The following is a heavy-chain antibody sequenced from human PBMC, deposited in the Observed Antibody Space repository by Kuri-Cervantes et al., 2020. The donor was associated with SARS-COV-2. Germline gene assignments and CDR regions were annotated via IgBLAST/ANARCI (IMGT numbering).Heavy chain of an antibody. CDR3: ATGPIKQHSIVEATTGLRYYYGMDV. J-gene: IGHJ6*02. V-gene: IGHV1-2*04. Sequence: ASVQVSCKASGYTFTGYYMHWVRQAPGQGREGMGWINPNSGGTNYAQTFQGWVTMTRDTSISTAYMELSRLSSNDTDVYYCATGPIKQHSIVEATTGLRYYYGMDVWGQGTTVTVSS. D-gene: IGHD1-26*01. CDR1: GYTFTGYY. CDR2: INPNSGGT.